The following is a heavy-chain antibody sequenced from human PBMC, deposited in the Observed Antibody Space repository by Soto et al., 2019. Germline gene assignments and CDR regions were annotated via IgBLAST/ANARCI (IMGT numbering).Heavy chain of an antibody. V-gene: IGHV4-59*12. Sequence: SETLSLTCTVSGGSISNYYWSWIRQPPGKGLQWIGYIYYSGSTYYNPSLKSRVTISVDTSKNQFSLKLSSVTAADTAVYYCARGPGNPWGQGTLVTGSS. CDR3: ARGPGNP. J-gene: IGHJ5*02. CDR2: IYYSGST. CDR1: GGSISNYY.